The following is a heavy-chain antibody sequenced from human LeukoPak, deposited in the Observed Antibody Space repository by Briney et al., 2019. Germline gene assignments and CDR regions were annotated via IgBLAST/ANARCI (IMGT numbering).Heavy chain of an antibody. CDR2: ISYDGSNK. Sequence: GRSLRLSCAASGFTFSSYGMHWVRQAPGKGLEWVAVISYDGSNKYYADSVKGRFTISRDNSKNTLYLQMNSLRAEDTAVYYCAKAGDSSSFTRAEYFRHWGQGTLVTVSS. J-gene: IGHJ1*01. CDR3: AKAGDSSSFTRAEYFRH. D-gene: IGHD6-13*01. V-gene: IGHV3-30*18. CDR1: GFTFSSYG.